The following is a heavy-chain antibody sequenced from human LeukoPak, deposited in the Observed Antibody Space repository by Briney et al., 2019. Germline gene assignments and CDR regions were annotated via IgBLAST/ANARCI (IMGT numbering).Heavy chain of an antibody. J-gene: IGHJ4*02. V-gene: IGHV3-30*18. CDR2: ISYDGSNK. Sequence: GGSLRLSCAASRFTFSSYSMNWVRQAPGKGLEWVAVISYDGSNKYYADSVKGRFTISRDNSKNTLYLQMNSLRAEDTAVYYCAKDIVGATSSPYFDYWGQGTLVTVSS. D-gene: IGHD1-26*01. CDR1: RFTFSSYS. CDR3: AKDIVGATSSPYFDY.